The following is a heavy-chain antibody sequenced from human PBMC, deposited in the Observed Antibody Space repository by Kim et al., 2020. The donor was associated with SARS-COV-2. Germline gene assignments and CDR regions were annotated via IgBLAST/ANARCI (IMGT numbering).Heavy chain of an antibody. CDR1: GDTFTAYF. J-gene: IGHJ3*02. D-gene: IGHD6-25*01. CDR3: ARGPSPAEQQDVFDI. V-gene: IGHV1-2*02. CDR2: INPNSGGT. Sequence: ASVKVSCKASGDTFTAYFIHWVRQAPGQGPEWMGWINPNSGGTNYAQNFQGRVTMTRDTSIITVYMELSRLRSDDTAVYYCARGPSPAEQQDVFDIWGHGTMVTVSS.